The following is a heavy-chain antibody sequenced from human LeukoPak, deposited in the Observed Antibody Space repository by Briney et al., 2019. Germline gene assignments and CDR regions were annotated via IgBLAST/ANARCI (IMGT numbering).Heavy chain of an antibody. J-gene: IGHJ3*02. CDR1: AFIFSGHW. CDR2: ISSSGSIT. D-gene: IGHD3-10*01. V-gene: IGHV3-48*01. CDR3: ARPGITAFDI. Sequence: PGGSLRLSCEGSAFIFSGHWMNWVRQTPGKGLEWVSHISSSGSITYYGDSVKGRITISRDNAKNSVSLYMNSLRAEDSAVYYCARPGITAFDIWGQGTMVTVSS.